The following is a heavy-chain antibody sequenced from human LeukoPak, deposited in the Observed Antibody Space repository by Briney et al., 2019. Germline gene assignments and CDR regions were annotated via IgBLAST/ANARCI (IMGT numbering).Heavy chain of an antibody. Sequence: PPETLSLTRAVYVGSFSGYYWSWIRQPPGKGLEWIGEINHSGSTNYNPSLKSQVTISVDTSKNQFSLKLSSVTAADTAVYYCARGRYSSSWRWFDPWGQGTLVTVSS. V-gene: IGHV4-34*01. CDR3: ARGRYSSSWRWFDP. D-gene: IGHD6-6*01. J-gene: IGHJ5*02. CDR1: VGSFSGYY. CDR2: INHSGST.